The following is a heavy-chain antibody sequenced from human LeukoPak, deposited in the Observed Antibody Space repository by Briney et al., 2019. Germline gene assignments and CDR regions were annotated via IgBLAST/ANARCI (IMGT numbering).Heavy chain of an antibody. CDR3: ARDEYDILTGYKEFDY. D-gene: IGHD3-9*01. V-gene: IGHV4-38-2*02. Sequence: SETLSLTCTVSGYSISSGYYWGWIRQPPGKGLEWIGSIYHSGSTYYNPSLKSRVTISVDTSKNQFSLKLSSVTAADTAVYYCARDEYDILTGYKEFDYWGQGTLVTVSS. CDR1: GYSISSGYY. J-gene: IGHJ4*02. CDR2: IYHSGST.